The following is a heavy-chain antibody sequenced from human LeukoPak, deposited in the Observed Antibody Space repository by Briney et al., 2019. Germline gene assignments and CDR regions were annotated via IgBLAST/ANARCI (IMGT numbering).Heavy chain of an antibody. D-gene: IGHD3-10*01. V-gene: IGHV3-7*01. J-gene: IGHJ6*03. CDR2: IKQDGSEK. Sequence: GGSLRLSCAASGFTFSSYWMSWVRQAPGKGLEWVANIKQDGSEKYYVDSVKGRFTISRDNAKNSLYLQMNSLRAEDTAVYYCARGTYGSGRGNYYMDVWGKGTTVTVSS. CDR1: GFTFSSYW. CDR3: ARGTYGSGRGNYYMDV.